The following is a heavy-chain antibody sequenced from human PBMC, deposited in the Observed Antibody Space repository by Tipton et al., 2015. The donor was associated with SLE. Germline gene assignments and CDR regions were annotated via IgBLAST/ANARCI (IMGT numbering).Heavy chain of an antibody. D-gene: IGHD3-9*01. J-gene: IGHJ4*02. Sequence: TLSLTCTVSGGSISSHYWSWIRQPPGTGLECIGYISYSGSTNYNPSLKSRVTISVDTSKNQFSLKLSSVTAADTAVYYCARGSSPTILDYWGQGTLVTFS. CDR3: ARGSSPTILDY. CDR1: GGSISSHY. CDR2: ISYSGST. V-gene: IGHV4-59*11.